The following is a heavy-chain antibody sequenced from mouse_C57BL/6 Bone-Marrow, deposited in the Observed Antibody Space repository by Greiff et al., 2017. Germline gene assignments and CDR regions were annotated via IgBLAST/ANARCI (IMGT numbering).Heavy chain of an antibody. CDR3: ARGIYDGYYEFAY. V-gene: IGHV1-81*01. Sequence: VQLQESGAELARPGASVKLSCKASGYTFTSYGISWVKQRTGQGLEWIGEIYPRSGNTYYNEKFKGKATLTADKSSSTAYMELRSLTSEDSAVYFCARGIYDGYYEFAYWGQGTLVTVSA. CDR1: GYTFTSYG. D-gene: IGHD2-3*01. J-gene: IGHJ3*01. CDR2: IYPRSGNT.